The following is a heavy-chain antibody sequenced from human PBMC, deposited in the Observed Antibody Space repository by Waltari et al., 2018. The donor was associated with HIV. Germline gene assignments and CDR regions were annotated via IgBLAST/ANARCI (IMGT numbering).Heavy chain of an antibody. CDR3: TTGAMVRGVTREYFQH. J-gene: IGHJ1*01. CDR2: IKSKTEGGTT. D-gene: IGHD3-10*01. Sequence: EVQLVESGGGLVKPGGSLRPSCAASGFTFSNAWMSWVRRAPGKGLEWVGRIKSKTEGGTTDYAAPVKGRLTSSRDDSKITLYLQMNSRKTEDTAVYYCTTGAMVRGVTREYFQHWGQGTLVTVSS. CDR1: GFTFSNAW. V-gene: IGHV3-15*01.